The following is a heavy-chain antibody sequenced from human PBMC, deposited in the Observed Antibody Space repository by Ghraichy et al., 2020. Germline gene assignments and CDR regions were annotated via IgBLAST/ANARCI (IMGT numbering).Heavy chain of an antibody. J-gene: IGHJ4*02. Sequence: ESLNISCAVYGGSFSGYYWSWIRQPPGKGLEWIGEINHSGSTNYNPSLKSRVTISVDTSKNQFSLKLSSVTAADTAVYYCARGPGSSSEGEKYYFDYWGQGTLVTVSS. V-gene: IGHV4-34*01. D-gene: IGHD6-6*01. CDR1: GGSFSGYY. CDR2: INHSGST. CDR3: ARGPGSSSEGEKYYFDY.